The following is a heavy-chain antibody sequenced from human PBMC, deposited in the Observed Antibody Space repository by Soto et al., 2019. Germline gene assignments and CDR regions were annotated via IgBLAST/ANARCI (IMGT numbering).Heavy chain of an antibody. CDR1: GASISSYY. Sequence: QVQLQESGPGLVKPSETLSLTCTVSGASISSYYWSWIRQPPGKGLEWIGYLYYSGSTKYNPSLKSRLTLSVDTSKNQFSLKLRSVTAADTAVYYCAKAVSGYFDKWGQGTLVTVSS. CDR3: AKAVSGYFDK. D-gene: IGHD7-27*01. V-gene: IGHV4-59*01. CDR2: LYYSGST. J-gene: IGHJ4*02.